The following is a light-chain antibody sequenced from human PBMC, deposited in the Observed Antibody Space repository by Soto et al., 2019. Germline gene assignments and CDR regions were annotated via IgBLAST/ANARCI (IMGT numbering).Light chain of an antibody. V-gene: IGLV2-14*03. J-gene: IGLJ1*01. CDR1: SSDVGAYDY. Sequence: QSALTQPASVSGSPGQSITISCTGTSSDVGAYDYVSWYQQHPDKAPKLMIYEVSYRPSGVSNRFSGSKCVNTATLTISGLPAEDEDDYYVSSYTASSTLVFGSGTKLTVL. CDR2: EVS. CDR3: SSYTASSTLV.